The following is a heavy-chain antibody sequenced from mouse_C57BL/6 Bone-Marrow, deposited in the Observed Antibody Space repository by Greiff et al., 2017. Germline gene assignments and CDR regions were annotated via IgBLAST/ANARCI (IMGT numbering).Heavy chain of an antibody. V-gene: IGHV1-69*01. CDR2: IDPSDSYT. Sequence: VQLQQPGAELVMPGASVKLSCKASGYTFTSYWMHWVKQRPGQGLEWIGAIDPSDSYTNYKQKFKVQSTLTVDKSSSTAYMQLSSRLSEDSAVYYCARARGNVWYFDVWGTGTTVTVSS. CDR1: GYTFTSYW. CDR3: ARARGNVWYFDV. J-gene: IGHJ1*03. D-gene: IGHD2-1*01.